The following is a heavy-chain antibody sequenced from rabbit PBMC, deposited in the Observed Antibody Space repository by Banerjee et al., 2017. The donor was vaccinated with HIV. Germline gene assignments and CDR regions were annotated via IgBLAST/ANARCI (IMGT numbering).Heavy chain of an antibody. CDR2: IYFSSGNT. CDR1: GIDFSSYGY. Sequence: QEQLVESGGGLVQPGGSLKVSCKASGIDFSSYGYMCWVRQAPGKGLELIACIYFSSGNTWYASWVNGRFTISRSTSLETVDLKMTSLTAADTATYFCGRRAGSSYYTLNLWGPGTLVTVS. V-gene: IGHV1S43*01. D-gene: IGHD8-1*01. J-gene: IGHJ4*01. CDR3: GRRAGSSYYTLNL.